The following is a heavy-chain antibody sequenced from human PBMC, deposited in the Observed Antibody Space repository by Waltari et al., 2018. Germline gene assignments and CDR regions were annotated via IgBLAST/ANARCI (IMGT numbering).Heavy chain of an antibody. CDR2: IKFDGTSP. Sequence: EVQLVESGGGLVQSGGSLRLPCADYGGDYWMDWVRQAPGKGLMWVPRIKFDGTSPTYADAVKGRFTVSRDRANNMLYLQMNGLRSEDTAVYYCTTNPPGHWGQGTLVTVSS. CDR1: GGDYW. CDR3: TTNPPGH. J-gene: IGHJ4*02. V-gene: IGHV3-74*01.